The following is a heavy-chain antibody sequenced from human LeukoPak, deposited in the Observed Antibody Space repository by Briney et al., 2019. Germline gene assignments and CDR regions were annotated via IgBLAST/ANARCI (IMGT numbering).Heavy chain of an antibody. CDR1: GGSIRDYY. CDR3: ARAGYYYDSSGYYGFDY. J-gene: IGHJ4*02. D-gene: IGHD3-22*01. CDR2: IYYSGST. Sequence: SETLSLTCTVSGGSIRDYYWSWIRQPPGKGLEWIGYIYYSGSTNYNPSLKSRVTMSVDTSKNQFSLKLSSVTAADTAVYYCARAGYYYDSSGYYGFDYWGQGTLVTVSS. V-gene: IGHV4-59*12.